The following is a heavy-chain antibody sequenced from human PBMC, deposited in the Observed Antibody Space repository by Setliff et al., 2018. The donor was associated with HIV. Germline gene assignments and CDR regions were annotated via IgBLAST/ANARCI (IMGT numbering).Heavy chain of an antibody. CDR2: IYYSGTT. CDR1: GGSISNSDYY. Sequence: SETLSLTCTISGGSISNSDYYWGWIRRPPGKGLEWIGSIYYSGTTYYNASLKSRVTMSVDTSKNQFFLKLNSVTAADTAVYYCARRGDIAVAGRGVTRGFDIWGQGTSVTVSS. J-gene: IGHJ3*02. D-gene: IGHD6-19*01. CDR3: ARRGDIAVAGRGVTRGFDI. V-gene: IGHV4-39*01.